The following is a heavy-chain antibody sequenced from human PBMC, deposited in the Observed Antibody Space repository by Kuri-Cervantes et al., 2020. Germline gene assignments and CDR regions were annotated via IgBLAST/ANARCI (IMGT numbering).Heavy chain of an antibody. Sequence: GESLKISCAASGFTFSNAWMSWVRQAPGKGLEWVGRIKSKTDGGTTDYAAPVKGRFTISRDNSKNTLYLQMNSLRAEDTAVYYCARGHGIEPREGYGMDVWGQGTTVTVSS. CDR2: IKSKTDGGTT. D-gene: IGHD1-14*01. V-gene: IGHV3-15*01. CDR3: ARGHGIEPREGYGMDV. CDR1: GFTFSNAW. J-gene: IGHJ6*02.